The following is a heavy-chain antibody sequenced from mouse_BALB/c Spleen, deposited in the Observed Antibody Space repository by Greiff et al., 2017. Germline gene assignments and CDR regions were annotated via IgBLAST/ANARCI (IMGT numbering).Heavy chain of an antibody. D-gene: IGHD2-1*01. J-gene: IGHJ3*01. V-gene: IGHV14-3*02. CDR2: IDPANGNT. CDR3: ARGDGNYGFAY. Sequence: EVKVEESGAELVKPGASVKLSCTASGFNIKDTYMHWVKQRPEQGLEWIGRIDPANGNTKYDPKFQGKATITADTSSNTAYLQLSSLTSEDTAVYYCARGDGNYGFAYWGQGTLVTVSA. CDR1: GFNIKDTY.